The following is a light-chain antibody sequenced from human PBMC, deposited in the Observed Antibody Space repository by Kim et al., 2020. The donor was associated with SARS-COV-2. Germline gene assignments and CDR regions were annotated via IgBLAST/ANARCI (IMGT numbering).Light chain of an antibody. CDR2: STG. J-gene: IGLJ3*02. CDR3: LLYFAGARV. CDR1: TGPVTSGYY. Sequence: PGGTVTLTCASNTGPVTSGYYPTWFQQKPGQAPRALIYSTGNKYSWTPARFSGSLLGGKAALTLSDVQPEDEADYYCLLYFAGARVFGGGTKLTVL. V-gene: IGLV7-43*01.